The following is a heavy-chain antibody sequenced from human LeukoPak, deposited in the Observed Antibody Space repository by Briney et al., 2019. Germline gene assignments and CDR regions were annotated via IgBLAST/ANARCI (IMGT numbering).Heavy chain of an antibody. CDR1: GFIFSTYG. CDR3: ARDPYYYDSSGYPSY. J-gene: IGHJ4*02. D-gene: IGHD3-22*01. V-gene: IGHV3-33*01. CDR2: IWYDGSNK. Sequence: PGGSLRLSCAASGFIFSTYGMYWVRQAPGKGLEWVAVIWYDGSNKYYADSVKGRFTISRDNSKNTLYLQMNSLRAEDTAVYYCARDPYYYDSSGYPSYWGQGTLVTVSS.